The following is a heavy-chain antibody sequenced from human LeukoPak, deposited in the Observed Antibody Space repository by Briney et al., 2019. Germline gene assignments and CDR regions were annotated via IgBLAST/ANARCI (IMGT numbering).Heavy chain of an antibody. Sequence: SETLSLTCAVSGYSISSGCYWGWIRQPPGKGLEWIGSIYHSGSTYYNPSLKSRVTISVDTSKNQFSLKLSSVTAADTAVYYCARPWKPRDAFDTWGQGTMVTVSS. CDR1: GYSISSGCY. V-gene: IGHV4-38-2*01. J-gene: IGHJ3*02. CDR2: IYHSGST. CDR3: ARPWKPRDAFDT. D-gene: IGHD1-1*01.